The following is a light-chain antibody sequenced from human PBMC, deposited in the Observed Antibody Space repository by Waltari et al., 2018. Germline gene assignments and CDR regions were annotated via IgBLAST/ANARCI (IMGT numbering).Light chain of an antibody. V-gene: IGKV3-15*01. J-gene: IGKJ1*01. CDR2: LAS. CDR3: QQYYQWPQT. CDR1: QSVNNN. Sequence: EIVMTQSPATLSVSPGERATLSCRASQSVNNNLAWYQQKPGQAPMLLIYLASIRATGIPARFSGSASGTEFTLTISSLQSEDFAIYYCQQYYQWPQTFGQGTKVEIK.